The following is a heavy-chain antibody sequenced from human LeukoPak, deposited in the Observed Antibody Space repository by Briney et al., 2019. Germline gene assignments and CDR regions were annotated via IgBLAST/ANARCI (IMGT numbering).Heavy chain of an antibody. J-gene: IGHJ3*02. CDR3: ARPSAYYNEADI. V-gene: IGHV1-46*01. CDR1: GYTFTSYY. Sequence: GASVKVSCKTSGYTFTSYYMHWVRQAPGQGLEWMGIINPSGGSTTYAQKFQGRLNMTSDTSTSTVYMELSSLRSEDTAVYYCARPSAYYNEADIWGQGTMVTVSS. CDR2: INPSGGST. D-gene: IGHD3-9*01.